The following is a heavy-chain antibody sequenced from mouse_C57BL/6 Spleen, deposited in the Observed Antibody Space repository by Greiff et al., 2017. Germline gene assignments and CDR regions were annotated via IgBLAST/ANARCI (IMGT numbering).Heavy chain of an antibody. J-gene: IGHJ4*01. CDR3: GIEYAFYAMDY. CDR1: GYTFTSYW. V-gene: IGHV1-74*01. CDR2: IHPSDSAT. D-gene: IGHD2-10*02. Sequence: QVQLQQPGAELVKPGASVKVSCKASGYTFTSYWMHWVKQRPGQGLEWIGRIHPSDSATNYNQKFKGKATLTVDKSSSTAYMQLSSLTSEDSAVYYCGIEYAFYAMDYWGQGTSVTVSS.